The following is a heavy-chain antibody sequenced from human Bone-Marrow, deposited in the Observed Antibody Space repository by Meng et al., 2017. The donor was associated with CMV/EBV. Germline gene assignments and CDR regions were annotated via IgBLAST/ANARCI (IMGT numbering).Heavy chain of an antibody. CDR2: IFYVGNS. CDR1: GGSMGSDTWS. J-gene: IGHJ5*02. V-gene: IGHV4-39*06. Sequence: SETLSLTCTVSGGSMGSDTWSWGWVRQTPGRGLEWIGSIFYVGNSYYNPSLGGRVTISVGTSKQHFILKLTSLTAADTAVYYCARDAGSTWGQGILVTVSS. D-gene: IGHD3-10*01. CDR3: ARDAGST.